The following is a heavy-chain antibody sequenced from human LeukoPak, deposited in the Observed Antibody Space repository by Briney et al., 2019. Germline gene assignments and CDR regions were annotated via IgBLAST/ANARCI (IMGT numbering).Heavy chain of an antibody. J-gene: IGHJ4*02. D-gene: IGHD3-22*01. Sequence: KTSETLSLTCTVSGGSISSSNYFWGWIRQPPGKGLEWIGNIYYSGTTHYNPSLKSRVTISVDTSKNQFSLNLSSVTAADTAVYYCARLTRPDSSGEVDYWGQGTLVSVSS. CDR1: GGSISSSNYF. CDR3: ARLTRPDSSGEVDY. CDR2: IYYSGTT. V-gene: IGHV4-39*01.